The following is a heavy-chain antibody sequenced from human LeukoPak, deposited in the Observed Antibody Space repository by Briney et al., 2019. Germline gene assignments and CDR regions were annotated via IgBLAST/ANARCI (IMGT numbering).Heavy chain of an antibody. D-gene: IGHD3-16*01. CDR1: GITFSSYS. V-gene: IGHV3-48*01. J-gene: IGHJ4*02. CDR2: ISSFSGTI. CDR3: ARERFTFGGVFDY. Sequence: GGSLRLSCVASGITFSSYSMNWVRQAPGKGLEWVSYISSFSGTINYADSVKGRFTISRDNAKNSLYLQMNSLRAEDTAVYYCARERFTFGGVFDYWGQGTLVTVSS.